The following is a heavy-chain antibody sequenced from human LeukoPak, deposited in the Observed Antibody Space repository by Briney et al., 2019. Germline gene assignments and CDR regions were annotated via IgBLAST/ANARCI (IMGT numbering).Heavy chain of an antibody. Sequence: GGSLRLSCAASGFTFSSYSMNWVRQAPGKGLEWVSSISSSSYIYYADSVKGRFNNSRDNAKNSLYLQMNSLRAEDTAVYYCARTFRSGDLDYWGQGTLVTVSS. CDR1: GFTFSSYS. D-gene: IGHD7-27*01. CDR3: ARTFRSGDLDY. CDR2: ISSSSYI. J-gene: IGHJ4*02. V-gene: IGHV3-21*01.